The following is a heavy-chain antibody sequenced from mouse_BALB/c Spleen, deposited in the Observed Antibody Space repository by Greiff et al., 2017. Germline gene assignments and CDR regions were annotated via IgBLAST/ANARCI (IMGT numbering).Heavy chain of an antibody. Sequence: EVQLQQSGAELVRPGALVKLSCKASGFNIKDYYMHWVKQRPEQGLEWIGWIDPENGNTIYDPKFQGKASITADTSSNTAYLQLSSLTSEDTAVYYCARSYGGGFAYWGQGTLVTVSA. V-gene: IGHV14-1*02. CDR2: IDPENGNT. J-gene: IGHJ3*01. D-gene: IGHD1-1*02. CDR1: GFNIKDYY. CDR3: ARSYGGGFAY.